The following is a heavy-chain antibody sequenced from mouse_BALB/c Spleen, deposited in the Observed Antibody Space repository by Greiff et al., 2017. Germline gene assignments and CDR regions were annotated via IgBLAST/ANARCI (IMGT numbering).Heavy chain of an antibody. J-gene: IGHJ4*01. Sequence: EVQRVESGGGLVKPGGSLKLSCAASGFTFSSYTMSWVRQTPEKRLEWVATISSGGSYTYYPDSVKGRFTISRDNAKNTLYLQMSSLKSEDTAMYYCTNYGSSYGYAMDYWGQGTSVTVSS. CDR3: TNYGSSYGYAMDY. V-gene: IGHV5-6-4*01. CDR1: GFTFSSYT. D-gene: IGHD1-1*01. CDR2: ISSGGSYT.